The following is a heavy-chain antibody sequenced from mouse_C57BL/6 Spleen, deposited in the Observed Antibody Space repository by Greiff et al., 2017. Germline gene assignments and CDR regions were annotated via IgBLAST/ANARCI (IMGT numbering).Heavy chain of an antibody. CDR1: GYAFSSSW. CDR3: ATPAYGNSWFAY. V-gene: IGHV1-82*01. Sequence: QVQLQQSGPELVKPGASVKISCKASGYAFSSSWMNWVKQRPGKGLEWIGRIYPGDGDTKYNGKFKGKATLTADKSSSTAYMQLSSLTSEDSAVYFCATPAYGNSWFAYWGQGTLVTVSA. CDR2: IYPGDGDT. J-gene: IGHJ3*01. D-gene: IGHD2-1*01.